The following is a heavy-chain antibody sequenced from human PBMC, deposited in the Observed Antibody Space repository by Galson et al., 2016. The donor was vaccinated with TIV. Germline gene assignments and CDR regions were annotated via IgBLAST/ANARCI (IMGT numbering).Heavy chain of an antibody. CDR3: AKMDSSGFDYVRRFDF. CDR2: ISAGGGST. Sequence: SLRLSCAASGFTFSIFAMTWVRQAPGMGLEWVSGISAGGGSTNYAESVKGRFTISRDNPKNTLYLQMSSLRAEDTAVYFCAKMDSSGFDYVRRFDFWGQGTLATVSS. CDR1: GFTFSIFA. J-gene: IGHJ4*02. V-gene: IGHV3-23*01. D-gene: IGHD3-22*01.